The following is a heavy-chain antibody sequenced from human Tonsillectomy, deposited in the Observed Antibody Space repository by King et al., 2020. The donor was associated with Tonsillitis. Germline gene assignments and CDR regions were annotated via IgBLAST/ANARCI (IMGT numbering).Heavy chain of an antibody. V-gene: IGHV3-74*01. Sequence: VQLVESGGGLVQPGGSLRLSCAASGFTFSSYWMHWVRHAPGKGLVWVSRINSDGSSTSYADSVKGRFTISRDNAQNTLYLQMYSLRAEDAAVYYCARGFDSSGYYSFDYWGQGTLVTVSS. CDR1: GFTFSSYW. D-gene: IGHD3-22*01. CDR3: ARGFDSSGYYSFDY. J-gene: IGHJ4*02. CDR2: INSDGSST.